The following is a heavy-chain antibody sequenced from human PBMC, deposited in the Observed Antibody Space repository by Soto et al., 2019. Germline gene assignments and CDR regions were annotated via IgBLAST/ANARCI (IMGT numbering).Heavy chain of an antibody. CDR3: ARSSTSANYFDY. CDR1: GGSISSGGYY. CDR2: IYYSGST. D-gene: IGHD2-2*01. Sequence: QVQLQESGPGLVKPSQTLSLTCTVSGGSISSGGYYWSWIRQHPGKGLEWIRYIYYSGSTYYNPSLKSRVTTSVDTSKNQFALKLSSVTAADTAVYYCARSSTSANYFDYWGQGTLVTVSS. J-gene: IGHJ4*02. V-gene: IGHV4-31*03.